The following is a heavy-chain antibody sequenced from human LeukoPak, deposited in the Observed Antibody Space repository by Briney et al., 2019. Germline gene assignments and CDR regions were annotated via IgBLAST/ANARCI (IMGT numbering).Heavy chain of an antibody. CDR1: GYSISHGYY. J-gene: IGHJ5*02. CDR2: VYHTGNA. Sequence: SETLSLTCAVSGYSISHGYYWGWVRQPPGKGLEWIGVVYHTGNAYYNPSFKSRVTTSVDTSNNQFSLRVTSVTAADTAVYYCARWVSSNRNWFDPWGQGTLVIVSS. CDR3: ARWVSSNRNWFDP. D-gene: IGHD6-13*01. V-gene: IGHV4-38-2*01.